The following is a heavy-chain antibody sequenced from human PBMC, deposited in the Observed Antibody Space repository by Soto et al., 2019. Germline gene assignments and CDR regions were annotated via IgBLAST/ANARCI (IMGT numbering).Heavy chain of an antibody. CDR3: AKDTYCYSSSGYYVFDY. D-gene: IGHD3-22*01. Sequence: QVQLVESGGGVVQPGMSLRLSCAASRFTFSTYGIHWVRQAPGKGLDWVAVISHDGSNTNYADSVKGRFTISRDNSKNTVYLQMNSLRAEDTAVYYCAKDTYCYSSSGYYVFDYWGQGTLVTVSS. V-gene: IGHV3-30*18. CDR2: ISHDGSNT. J-gene: IGHJ4*02. CDR1: RFTFSTYG.